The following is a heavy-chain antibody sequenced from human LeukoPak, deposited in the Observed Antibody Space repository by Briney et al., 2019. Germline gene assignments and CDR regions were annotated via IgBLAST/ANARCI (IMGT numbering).Heavy chain of an antibody. CDR2: INHSGST. V-gene: IGHV4-34*01. J-gene: IGHJ4*02. CDR3: ARGAGGSYVYYFDY. CDR1: GGSFSGYY. D-gene: IGHD1-26*01. Sequence: SETLSLTCAVYGGSFSGYYWSWIRQPPGKGLEWIGEINHSGSTNYNPSLKSRVTISVDTSKNQFSLKLSSVTAADTAVYYCARGAGGSYVYYFDYWGQGTLVTASS.